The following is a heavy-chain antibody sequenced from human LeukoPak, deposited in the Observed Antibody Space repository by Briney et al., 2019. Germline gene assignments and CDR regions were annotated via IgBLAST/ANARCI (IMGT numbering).Heavy chain of an antibody. CDR2: IYPGDSDT. CDR3: ARRVVNNRNWYFNL. Sequence: GESLMISCKGSGYSFSTYWIGWIRQMPGNRLEWMGIIYPGDSDTRYSPSFQGQVTISVDKSVTTAYLQWSSLKASDTAMYYCARRVVNNRNWYFNLWGRGTLVTVSS. V-gene: IGHV5-51*01. J-gene: IGHJ2*01. D-gene: IGHD4-23*01. CDR1: GYSFSTYW.